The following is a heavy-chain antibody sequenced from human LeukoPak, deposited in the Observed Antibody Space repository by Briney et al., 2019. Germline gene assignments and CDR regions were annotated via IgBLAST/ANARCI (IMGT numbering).Heavy chain of an antibody. Sequence: GGSLRLSCAASGFTFSSYAMSWVRQAPGKGLEWVSAISGSGGSTYSADSGKGRFTIPRNNSKNTLYLQMNSLRAEDTAVYYCARDFDYYYDSSGYPDWGQGTLVTVSS. D-gene: IGHD3-22*01. V-gene: IGHV3-23*01. CDR1: GFTFSSYA. CDR3: ARDFDYYYDSSGYPD. CDR2: ISGSGGST. J-gene: IGHJ4*02.